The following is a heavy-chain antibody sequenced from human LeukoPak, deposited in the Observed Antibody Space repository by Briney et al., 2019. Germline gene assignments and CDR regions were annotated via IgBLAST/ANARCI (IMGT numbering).Heavy chain of an antibody. CDR3: ARAPPYYDFWSGSSAGGYMDV. CDR2: INHSGST. D-gene: IGHD3-3*01. J-gene: IGHJ6*03. Sequence: SETLSLTCAVYGGSFSGYYWSWIRQPPGKGLEWIGEINHSGSTNYNPSLKSRVTISVDTSKNQFSLKLSSVTAADTAVYYCARAPPYYDFWSGSSAGGYMDVWGKGTTVTVSS. V-gene: IGHV4-34*01. CDR1: GGSFSGYY.